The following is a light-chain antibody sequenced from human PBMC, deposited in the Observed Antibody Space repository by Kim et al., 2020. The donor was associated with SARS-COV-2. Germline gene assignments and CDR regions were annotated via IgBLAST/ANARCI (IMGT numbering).Light chain of an antibody. V-gene: IGLV6-57*03. J-gene: IGLJ2*01. CDR2: EDN. Sequence: GKTVTISCTHSSGSIASNYVQWYQQRPGSAPTTVIYEDNQRPSGVPDRFSGSIDSSSNSASLTISGLKTEDEADYYCQSYDSSIVVFGGGTQLTFL. CDR3: QSYDSSIVV. CDR1: SGSIASNY.